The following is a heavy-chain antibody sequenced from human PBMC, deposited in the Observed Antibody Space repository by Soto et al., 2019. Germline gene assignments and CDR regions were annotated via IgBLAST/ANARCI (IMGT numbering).Heavy chain of an antibody. CDR1: GYTLTELS. V-gene: IGHV1-24*01. D-gene: IGHD3-10*01. J-gene: IGHJ6*02. Sequence: QVQLVQSGAEVKKPGASVKVSCKVSGYTLTELSMHWVRQAPGKGLEWMGGFDPEDGETIYAQKYQGRVTMTQDTSTDTAYMEVSRLRSEDTAVYYCATPHYYASGTDYYCYGMDVWGQGTTVIVFS. CDR2: FDPEDGET. CDR3: ATPHYYASGTDYYCYGMDV.